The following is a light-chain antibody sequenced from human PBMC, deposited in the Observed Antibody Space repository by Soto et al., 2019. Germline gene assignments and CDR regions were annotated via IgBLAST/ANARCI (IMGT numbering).Light chain of an antibody. Sequence: QSALTQPRSVSGSPGQSVTLSCTGTNSDVGAAHYVSWYQQNPGKAPKLLIYDVTKRPSGVPHRFSGSKSANTASLIISGLQAEDEADYYCCSFAGSYSWVFGGGTKVTVL. J-gene: IGLJ2*01. CDR3: CSFAGSYSWV. CDR1: NSDVGAAHY. V-gene: IGLV2-11*01. CDR2: DVT.